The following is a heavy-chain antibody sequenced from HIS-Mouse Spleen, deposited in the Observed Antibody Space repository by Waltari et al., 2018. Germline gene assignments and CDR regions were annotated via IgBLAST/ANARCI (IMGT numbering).Heavy chain of an antibody. D-gene: IGHD1-26*01. J-gene: IGHJ1*01. V-gene: IGHV4-34*01. CDR2: INHSGST. CDR3: ARGALRGSYYWGEYFQH. Sequence: QVQLQQWGAGLLKPSETLSLTCAVYGGSFSGYYWSWIRQPPGKGLEWIGEINHSGSTNYNPPLKTRVTISVDTSKNQFSLKLSSVTAADTAVYYCARGALRGSYYWGEYFQHWGQGTLVTVSS. CDR1: GGSFSGYY.